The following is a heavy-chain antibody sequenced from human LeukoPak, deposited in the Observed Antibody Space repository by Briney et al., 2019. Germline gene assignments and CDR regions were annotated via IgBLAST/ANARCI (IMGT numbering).Heavy chain of an antibody. CDR2: IIPIFGTA. V-gene: IGHV1-69*13. J-gene: IGHJ6*03. CDR3: AREGTNYYDSSGLPSYYYYMDV. Sequence: SVKVSCKASGGTFSSYAISWVRQAPGQGLEWMGGIIPIFGTANYAQKFQGRVTITADESTSTAYMELSSLRSEDTAVYYCAREGTNYYDSSGLPSYYYYMDVWGKGTTVTVSS. CDR1: GGTFSSYA. D-gene: IGHD3-22*01.